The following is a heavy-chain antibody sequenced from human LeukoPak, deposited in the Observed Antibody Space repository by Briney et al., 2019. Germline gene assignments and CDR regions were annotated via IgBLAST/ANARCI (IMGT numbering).Heavy chain of an antibody. CDR1: GGSISSGDYS. D-gene: IGHD3-10*01. V-gene: IGHV4-30-4*07. CDR3: ARGYGSGSYNNFNH. Sequence: SETLSLTCAVTGGSISSGDYSWSWIRQPPGKGLEWIGNIYYSGSTYYNPSLKSRVTISVDTSKNQFSLNLSSVTAADTAVYYCARGYGSGSYNNFNHWGQGILVTVSS. CDR2: IYYSGST. J-gene: IGHJ4*02.